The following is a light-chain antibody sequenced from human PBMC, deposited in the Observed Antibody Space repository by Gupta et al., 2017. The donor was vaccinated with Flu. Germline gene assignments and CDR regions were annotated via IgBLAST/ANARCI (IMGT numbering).Light chain of an antibody. V-gene: IGLV2-14*03. CDR2: EVT. CDR3: SSYAATTILL. CDR1: NGDVGTYSF. J-gene: IGLJ3*02. Sequence: QSALTQPAPVSGSPGPSHTIPCTGTNGDVGTYSFVSWYQQRPGEAPRLVIFEVTNRPSGVSTRFSGSNSGNTAVLSISGLQPDDEAVYYCSSYAATTILLFGGGTRVTVL.